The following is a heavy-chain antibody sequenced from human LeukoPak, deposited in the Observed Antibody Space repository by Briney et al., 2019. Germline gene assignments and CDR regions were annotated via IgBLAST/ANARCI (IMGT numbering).Heavy chain of an antibody. D-gene: IGHD1-1*01. Sequence: PSETLSLTCAVYGGSFSGYYWSWIRQPPGKGLEWIGEINHSGSTNYNPSLKSRVTISVDTSKNQFSLKLSSVTAADTAVYYCARSGSLGYFDYWGQGTLVTVSS. CDR2: INHSGST. V-gene: IGHV4-34*01. CDR1: GGSFSGYY. J-gene: IGHJ4*02. CDR3: ARSGSLGYFDY.